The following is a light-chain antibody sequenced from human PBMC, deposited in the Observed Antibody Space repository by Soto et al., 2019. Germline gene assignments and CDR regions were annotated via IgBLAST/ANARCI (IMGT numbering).Light chain of an antibody. CDR2: AGS. V-gene: IGKV1-39*01. J-gene: IGKJ2*01. CDR3: EQSFITPHT. CDR1: QTIGRY. Sequence: DIKMTQSAASLSASGGDRVTITCRASQTIGRYLKWYQQQPGKAPKLLIYAGSNLQSGVPSRFSGTGSGTDFTLTISSLQPEDFATYFCEQSFITPHTFAQRTKVEIK.